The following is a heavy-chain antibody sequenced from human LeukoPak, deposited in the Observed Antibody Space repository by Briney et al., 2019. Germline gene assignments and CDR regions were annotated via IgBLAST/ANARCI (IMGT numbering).Heavy chain of an antibody. CDR2: VKSKTDGGTT. V-gene: IGHV3-15*01. D-gene: IGHD1-26*01. Sequence: PGGSLRLSCAASGFIFKNAWMTWVRQAPGKGLEWVGRVKSKTDGGTTDYTAPVKGRFIVSRDDSKNTLFLEMNSLKTEDTAVYFCVTRISGVAYWGQGTLVTVSS. CDR1: GFIFKNAW. CDR3: VTRISGVAY. J-gene: IGHJ4*02.